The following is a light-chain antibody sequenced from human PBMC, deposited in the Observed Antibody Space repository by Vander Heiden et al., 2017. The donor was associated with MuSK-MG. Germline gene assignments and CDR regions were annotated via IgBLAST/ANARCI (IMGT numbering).Light chain of an antibody. V-gene: IGKV1-8*01. J-gene: IGKJ3*01. CDR2: AAS. Sequence: AIRMTQSPSSFSASTGDRVTITCRASQGISSYLAWYQQKPGKAPKLLIYAASTLQSGVPSRFSGSGSGTDFTLTISCLQSEDFATYYCQQYDSYPFTFGPGTKVXIK. CDR1: QGISSY. CDR3: QQYDSYPFT.